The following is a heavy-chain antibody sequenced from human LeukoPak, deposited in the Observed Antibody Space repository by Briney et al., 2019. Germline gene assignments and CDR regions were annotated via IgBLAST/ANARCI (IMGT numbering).Heavy chain of an antibody. CDR3: ARGRPHITVE. CDR2: INHSGST. J-gene: IGHJ4*02. Sequence: SETLSLTCAVYGGSFSGYYWSWIRQPPGKGLEWIGEINHSGSTNYNPSLKSRVTISVDTSKNQFSLKLSSVTAADTAVYYCARGRPHITVEWGQGTLVTVSS. D-gene: IGHD2-21*01. V-gene: IGHV4-34*01. CDR1: GGSFSGYY.